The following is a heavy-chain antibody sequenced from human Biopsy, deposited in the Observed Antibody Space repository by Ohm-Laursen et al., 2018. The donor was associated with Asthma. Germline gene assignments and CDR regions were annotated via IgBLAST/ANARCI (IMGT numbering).Heavy chain of an antibody. Sequence: SLRLSCAASGFVASRDYTFWVRQAPGKGLEWVSVIYSGGTSHTADSVRGRFTISRDYSKNTLYLQMHSLRAEDTAVYYCARGDSSNWSHYYFDYWGQGTLVTVSS. V-gene: IGHV3-53*01. D-gene: IGHD3-22*01. CDR2: IYSGGTS. J-gene: IGHJ4*02. CDR3: ARGDSSNWSHYYFDY. CDR1: GFVASRDY.